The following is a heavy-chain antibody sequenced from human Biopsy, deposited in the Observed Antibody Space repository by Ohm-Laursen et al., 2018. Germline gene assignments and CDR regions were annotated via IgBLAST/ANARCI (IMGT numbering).Heavy chain of an antibody. J-gene: IGHJ5*02. CDR1: DDSISTSTTYY. CDR2: IYNSETT. V-gene: IGHV4-39*01. Sequence: SETLSLTCTVSDDSISTSTTYYWAWLRQPPGKGLEWIGSIYNSETTFYNPSLKSRVAISVDTSTNLFSLKVSSVTAADTALYYCARHPTGFWFDPWGHGTLVTVSS. CDR3: ARHPTGFWFDP.